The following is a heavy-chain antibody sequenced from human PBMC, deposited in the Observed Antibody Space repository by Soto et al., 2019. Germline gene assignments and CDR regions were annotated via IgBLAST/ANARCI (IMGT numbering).Heavy chain of an antibody. Sequence: LRLSCAASGFTFSSYGMHWVRQAPGKGLEWVAVIWYDGSNKYYADSVKGRFTISRDNSKNTLYLQMNSLRAEDTAVYYCARDSVVVPAAYDAFDIWGQGTMVTVSS. CDR2: IWYDGSNK. V-gene: IGHV3-33*01. CDR1: GFTFSSYG. J-gene: IGHJ3*02. CDR3: ARDSVVVPAAYDAFDI. D-gene: IGHD2-2*01.